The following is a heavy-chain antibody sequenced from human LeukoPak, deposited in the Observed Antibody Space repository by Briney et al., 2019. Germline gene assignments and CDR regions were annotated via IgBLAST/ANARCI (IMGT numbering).Heavy chain of an antibody. Sequence: SETLSLTCAVYGGSFSGYYWSWIRQPPGKGLEWIGEINHSGSTNYNPSLKSRVTISVDTSKNQFSLKLSSVTAADTAVYYCARTTNWFDPWGQGTLVTVSS. CDR1: GGSFSGYY. D-gene: IGHD1-1*01. J-gene: IGHJ5*02. CDR2: INHSGST. V-gene: IGHV4-34*01. CDR3: ARTTNWFDP.